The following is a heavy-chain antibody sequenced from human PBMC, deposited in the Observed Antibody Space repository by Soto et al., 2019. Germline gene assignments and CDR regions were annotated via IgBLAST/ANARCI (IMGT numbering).Heavy chain of an antibody. V-gene: IGHV5-51*01. D-gene: IGHD4-17*01. J-gene: IGHJ6*02. Sequence: PGESLKISCKGSGYSFTSYWIGWVRQMPGKGLEWFGIIYPGDSDTRYSPSFQGQVSISADKSISTAYLQWSSLKASDTAMYYCARSNYGDYYYYYGMDVWGQGTTVTVSS. CDR1: GYSFTSYW. CDR3: ARSNYGDYYYYYGMDV. CDR2: IYPGDSDT.